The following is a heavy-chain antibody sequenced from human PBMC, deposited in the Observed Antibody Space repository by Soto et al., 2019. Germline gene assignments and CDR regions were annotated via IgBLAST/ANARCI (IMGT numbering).Heavy chain of an antibody. CDR3: ATKPHYYHSR. CDR2: IKEDGGEK. Sequence: EVQLVESGGGLVQPGGSLRFSCAASGFTFSTYWMSWVRQAPGKGLEWVANIKEDGGEKYYVDSVKGRFTISRDNAKKSLFLQMNSLRAEDTAVYYCATKPHYYHSRWGHGTLVTVSS. D-gene: IGHD3-22*01. CDR1: GFTFSTYW. V-gene: IGHV3-7*01. J-gene: IGHJ4*01.